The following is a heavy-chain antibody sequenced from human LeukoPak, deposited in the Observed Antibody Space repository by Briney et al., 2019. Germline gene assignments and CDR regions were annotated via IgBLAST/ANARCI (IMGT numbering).Heavy chain of an antibody. CDR2: IYTSGRT. Sequence: SETLSLTCTVSGDSITNYYWSWIRQPAGKGLEWIGRIYTSGRTNYNPSLKSRVTMSVDTSKNQFSLKLSSVTAADTAVYYCARDEVVVTALDYWGQGTLVTVSS. CDR3: ARDEVVVTALDY. CDR1: GDSITNYY. V-gene: IGHV4-4*07. J-gene: IGHJ4*02. D-gene: IGHD2-21*02.